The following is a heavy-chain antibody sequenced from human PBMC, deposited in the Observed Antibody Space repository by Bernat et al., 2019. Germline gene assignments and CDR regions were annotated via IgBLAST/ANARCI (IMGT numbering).Heavy chain of an antibody. CDR1: GFTFSSYS. CDR3: ARDQYYDILTGLMGSYAFDI. Sequence: EVQLVESGGGLVQPGGSLRLSCAASGFTFSSYSMNWVRQAPGKGLEWVSFISSSSSTIYYADSVKGRFTTPRDNAKNSLYLQMNSLRAEDTAVYYCARDQYYDILTGLMGSYAFDIWGQGTMVTVSS. J-gene: IGHJ3*02. V-gene: IGHV3-48*01. D-gene: IGHD3-9*01. CDR2: ISSSSSTI.